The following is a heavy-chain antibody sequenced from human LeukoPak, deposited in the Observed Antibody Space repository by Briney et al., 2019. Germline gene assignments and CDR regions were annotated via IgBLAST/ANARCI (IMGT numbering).Heavy chain of an antibody. V-gene: IGHV4-59*04. Sequence: GSLRLSCAASGFTFSSYGMHWVRQPPGKGLEWIGSIYYSGSTYYNPSLKSRVTMSVDTSKNQFSLKLSSVTAADTAVYYCATLQATVTTFDPWGQGTLVTVSS. CDR3: ATLQATVTTFDP. CDR2: IYYSGST. J-gene: IGHJ5*02. D-gene: IGHD4-11*01. CDR1: GFTFSSYG.